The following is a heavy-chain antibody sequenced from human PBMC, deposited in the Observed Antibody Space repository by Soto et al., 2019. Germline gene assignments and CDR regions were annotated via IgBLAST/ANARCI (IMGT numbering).Heavy chain of an antibody. CDR3: ASPKITFYNWFDP. CDR1: GGSVSSGSYY. Sequence: SETLSLTCTVSGGSVSSGSYYWSWIRQPPGKGLEWIGSIYYSGSTYYNPSLKSRVTISVDTSKNQFSLKLSSVTAADTAVYYCASPKITFYNWFDPWGQGTLVTVSS. D-gene: IGHD1-20*01. V-gene: IGHV4-39*01. CDR2: IYYSGST. J-gene: IGHJ5*02.